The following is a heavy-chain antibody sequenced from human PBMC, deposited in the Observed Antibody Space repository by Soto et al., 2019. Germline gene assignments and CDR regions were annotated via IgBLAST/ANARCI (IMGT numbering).Heavy chain of an antibody. CDR1: GGSVSSGSHQ. V-gene: IGHV4-61*01. CDR2: IYYTGST. CDR3: ARGIAAASPNTNYYYYGMDV. J-gene: IGHJ6*02. Sequence: PSETLSLTCTVSGGSVSSGSHQWSWIRQSPGKGLEWIGYIYYTGSTNYNPSLKSRGTISVDTSKNQFSLKLSSVTAADTAVYYCARGIAAASPNTNYYYYGMDVWGQGTTVTVSS. D-gene: IGHD6-13*01.